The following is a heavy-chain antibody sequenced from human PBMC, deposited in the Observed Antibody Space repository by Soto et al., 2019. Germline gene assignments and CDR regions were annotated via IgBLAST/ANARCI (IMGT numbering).Heavy chain of an antibody. Sequence: SETLSLTCTVSGVSISSYYWSLLRQPAGKGLEWIGRIYTSGSTNYNPSLKSRVTMSVDTSKNQFSLKLSSVTAADTAVYYCAGSFYSNRWYYYYGMDVWGQGTTVTV. J-gene: IGHJ6*02. V-gene: IGHV4-4*07. CDR3: AGSFYSNRWYYYYGMDV. CDR2: IYTSGST. D-gene: IGHD4-4*01. CDR1: GVSISSYY.